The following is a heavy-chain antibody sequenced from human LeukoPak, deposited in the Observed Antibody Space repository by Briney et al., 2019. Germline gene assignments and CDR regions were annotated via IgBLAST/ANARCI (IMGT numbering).Heavy chain of an antibody. CDR1: GFTFSSYD. D-gene: IGHD4-23*01. J-gene: IGHJ2*01. CDR2: IGTAGDT. CDR3: ARDLTGGGIPDWYFDL. Sequence: GGSLRLSCAASGFTFSSYDMHWVRQATGKGLEWVSAIGTAGDTYYPGSVKGRSTISRENAKNSLYLQMNSLRAGDTAVYYCARDLTGGGIPDWYFDLWGRGTLVTVSS. V-gene: IGHV3-13*01.